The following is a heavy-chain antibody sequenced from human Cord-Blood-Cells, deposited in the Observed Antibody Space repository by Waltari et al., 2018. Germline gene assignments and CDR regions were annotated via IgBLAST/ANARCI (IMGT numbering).Heavy chain of an antibody. CDR1: GYTFTGYY. D-gene: IGHD3-3*01. V-gene: IGHV1-2*02. Sequence: QVQLVQSGAAVKKPGASVKVSCKASGYTFTGYYMTWVRQAPGQGLEWMGWINPNSGGTNYAQKFQGRVTMTRDTSISTAYMELSRLRSDDTAVYYCASTAFDYDFWSGYLDDYWGQGTLVTVSS. J-gene: IGHJ4*02. CDR3: ASTAFDYDFWSGYLDDY. CDR2: INPNSGGT.